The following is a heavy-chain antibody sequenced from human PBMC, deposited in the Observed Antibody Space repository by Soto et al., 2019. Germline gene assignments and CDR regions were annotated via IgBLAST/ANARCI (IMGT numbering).Heavy chain of an antibody. D-gene: IGHD3-22*01. CDR2: ISYDESHK. V-gene: IGHV3-30*18. J-gene: IGHJ6*02. CDR1: GFTFSSYG. CDR3: AKGGPITMTIYGMDV. Sequence: GGSLRLSCAASGFTFSSYGMHWVRQAPGKGLEWVAVISYDESHKYYADSVKGRFTISRDNSKNTLFLQMNSLRAEDTAVYYCAKGGPITMTIYGMDVWGQGTTVTVSS.